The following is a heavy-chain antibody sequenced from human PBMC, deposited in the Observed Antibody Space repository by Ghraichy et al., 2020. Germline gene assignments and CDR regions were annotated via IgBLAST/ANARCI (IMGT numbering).Heavy chain of an antibody. CDR1: GYTFTSYD. CDR3: ARGHPRRKRGYSSSWKIKYYYGMDV. V-gene: IGHV1-8*01. CDR2: MNPNSGNT. J-gene: IGHJ6*02. D-gene: IGHD6-13*01. Sequence: ASVKVSCKASGYTFTSYDINWVRQATGQGLEWMGWMNPNSGNTGYAQKFQGRVTMTRNTSISTAYMELSSLRSEDTAVYYCARGHPRRKRGYSSSWKIKYYYGMDVWGQGTTVTVSS.